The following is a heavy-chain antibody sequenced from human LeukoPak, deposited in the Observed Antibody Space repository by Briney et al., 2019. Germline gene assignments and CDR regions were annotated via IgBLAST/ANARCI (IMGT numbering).Heavy chain of an antibody. J-gene: IGHJ4*02. CDR1: GFTFSSYA. CDR2: IKQDGSEK. CDR3: ARTHALDY. V-gene: IGHV3-7*01. Sequence: GSLRLSCAASGFTFSSYAMTWVRQAPGKGLEWVANIKQDGSEKYYVDSVKGRFTISRDNAKNSLYLQTNSLRAEDTAVYYCARTHALDYWGQGTLVTVSS.